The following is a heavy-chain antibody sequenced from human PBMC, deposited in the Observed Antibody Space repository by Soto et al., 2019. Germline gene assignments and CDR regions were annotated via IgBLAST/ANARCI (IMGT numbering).Heavy chain of an antibody. CDR2: INHSGST. D-gene: IGHD2-2*01. CDR1: GGSFSGYY. J-gene: IGHJ4*02. CDR3: ASVPYCSSTGCYASNFDY. Sequence: QVQLQQWGAGLLKPSETLSLTCAVYGGSFSGYYWSWIRQPPGKGLEWIGEINHSGSTNYNPSLKRRVTISVDTSKNQFSLKLSSVTAADTAVYYCASVPYCSSTGCYASNFDYWGQGTLVTVSS. V-gene: IGHV4-34*01.